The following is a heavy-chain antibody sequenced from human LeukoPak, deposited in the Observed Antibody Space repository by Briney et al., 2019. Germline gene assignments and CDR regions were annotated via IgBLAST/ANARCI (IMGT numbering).Heavy chain of an antibody. CDR1: GFTFSSYA. V-gene: IGHV3-23*01. Sequence: GGSLRLSCAASGFTFSSYAMSWVRQAPGKGLEWVSGISESGGSTYYADSVKGRFTISRDNSKNTLYLQMNSLRAEDTAVYYCAKVGESGGVWKYYFDYWGQGTLVTVSS. CDR2: ISESGGST. CDR3: AKVGESGGVWKYYFDY. J-gene: IGHJ4*02. D-gene: IGHD2-8*02.